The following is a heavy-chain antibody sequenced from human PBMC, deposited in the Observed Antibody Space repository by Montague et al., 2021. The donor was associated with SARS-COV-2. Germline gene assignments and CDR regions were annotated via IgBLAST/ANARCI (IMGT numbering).Heavy chain of an antibody. J-gene: IGHJ4*02. CDR2: IYYSGST. Sequence: SETLSLTCTVSGGSISSYYWSWIRQPPGKGLEWIGYIYYSGSTNYNPSLKSRVTISVDTSKNQSSLKLSSVTAADTAVYYCARRSLGYCSGGSCYSGYDYWGQGTLVTVSS. CDR3: ARRSLGYCSGGSCYSGYDY. V-gene: IGHV4-59*01. D-gene: IGHD2-15*01. CDR1: GGSISSYY.